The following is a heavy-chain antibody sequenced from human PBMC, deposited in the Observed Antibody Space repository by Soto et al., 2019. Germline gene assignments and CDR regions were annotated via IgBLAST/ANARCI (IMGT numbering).Heavy chain of an antibody. CDR2: INPNSGGT. V-gene: IGHV1-2*04. CDR3: ARDGRTGDPTYYMDV. CDR1: GYTFTGCY. D-gene: IGHD7-27*01. J-gene: IGHJ6*03. Sequence: ASVKVSCKASGYTFTGCYMHWVRQAPGQGLEWMGWINPNSGGTNYAQKFQGWVTMTRDTSISTAYMELSRLRSDDTAVYYCARDGRTGDPTYYMDVWGKGTTVTVSS.